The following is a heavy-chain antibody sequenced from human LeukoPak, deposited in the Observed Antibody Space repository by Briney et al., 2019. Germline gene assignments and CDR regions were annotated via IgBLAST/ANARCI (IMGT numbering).Heavy chain of an antibody. CDR3: ARLILYGSSGWYADH. J-gene: IGHJ4*02. CDR2: IYYSGST. D-gene: IGHD6-19*01. V-gene: IGHV4-59*08. Sequence: TSETLSLTCTVSGGSISSYYWSWIRQPPGKGLEWIGYIYYSGSTNYNPSLKSRVTISVDTSKNQFSLKLSSVTAADTAVYYCARLILYGSSGWYADHWGQGTLVTVSS. CDR1: GGSISSYY.